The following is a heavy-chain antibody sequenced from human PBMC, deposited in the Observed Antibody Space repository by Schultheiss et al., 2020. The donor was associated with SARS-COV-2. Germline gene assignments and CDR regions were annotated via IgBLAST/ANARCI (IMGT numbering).Heavy chain of an antibody. V-gene: IGHV3-33*01. J-gene: IGHJ2*01. Sequence: GESLKISCAASGFTFSTYGMHWVRQAPGKGLEWVAVIWYDGSKKYYADSVKGRFTISRDNSKNTLYLQMNSLRAEDTAVYYCARPSVVTARSWYFDLWGRGTLVTVSS. CDR1: GFTFSTYG. CDR2: IWYDGSKK. D-gene: IGHD2-21*02. CDR3: ARPSVVTARSWYFDL.